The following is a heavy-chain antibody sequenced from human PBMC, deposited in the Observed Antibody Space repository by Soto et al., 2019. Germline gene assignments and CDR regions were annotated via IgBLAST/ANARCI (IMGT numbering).Heavy chain of an antibody. J-gene: IGHJ3*02. CDR2: IYYSGST. CDR1: GGSISGYY. Sequence: QVQMQESGPGLVKPSETLSLTCTVSGGSISGYYWSWIRQPPGKGLEWIGNIYYSGSTNYNPSLNGRITISVDTSKNQFSLKLSSVTAADSAVYYCGRDGGNTVVSRAFAMWGQGRMVTVSS. V-gene: IGHV4-59*01. CDR3: GRDGGNTVVSRAFAM. D-gene: IGHD2-15*01.